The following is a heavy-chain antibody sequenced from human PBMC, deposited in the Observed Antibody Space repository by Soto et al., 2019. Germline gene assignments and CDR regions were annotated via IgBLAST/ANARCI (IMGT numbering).Heavy chain of an antibody. Sequence: EVQLVESGGGLVQPGGSLKLSCAASGFTFSGSAMHWVRQASGKGLEWVGRIRSKANSYATAYAASVKGRFTISRDDSKNTAYLQMNSLKTEDTAVYYCTRGAWIAGNWFDPWGQGTLVTVSS. V-gene: IGHV3-73*02. CDR1: GFTFSGSA. CDR3: TRGAWIAGNWFDP. J-gene: IGHJ5*02. CDR2: IRSKANSYAT. D-gene: IGHD6-13*01.